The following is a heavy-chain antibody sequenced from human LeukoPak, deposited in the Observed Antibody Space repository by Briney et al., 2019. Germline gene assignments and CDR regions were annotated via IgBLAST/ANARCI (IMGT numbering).Heavy chain of an antibody. CDR3: ARDMGPRVIDY. D-gene: IGHD3-10*01. Sequence: VGSLRLSSAASGFIFSGYWMTWVRQAPGKGMEWVANIKQAGSENSYVDSVKGRFTISRDNAKNSLYLQMNSLRAEDTAVYYCARDMGPRVIDYWGQGTLVTVSS. J-gene: IGHJ4*02. CDR1: GFIFSGYW. CDR2: IKQAGSEN. V-gene: IGHV3-7*01.